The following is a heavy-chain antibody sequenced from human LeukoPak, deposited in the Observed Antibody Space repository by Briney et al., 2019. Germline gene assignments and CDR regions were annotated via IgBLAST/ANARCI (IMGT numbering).Heavy chain of an antibody. J-gene: IGHJ4*02. CDR2: IRFDGVNK. CDR3: AKPQEADLWVPDY. Sequence: GGPFHLSGAASAFPFIAYGMPWAGQPQGKGLGGVAFIRFDGVNKYYADSVKGRFTISRDNSKNTLYLEMNSLIPEDTALYYCAKPQEADLWVPDYWGQGTLVTVSS. D-gene: IGHD3-3*01. CDR1: AFPFIAYG. V-gene: IGHV3-30*02.